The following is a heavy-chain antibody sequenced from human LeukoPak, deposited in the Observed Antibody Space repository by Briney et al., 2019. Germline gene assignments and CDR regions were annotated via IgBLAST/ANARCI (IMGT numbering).Heavy chain of an antibody. V-gene: IGHV1-8*01. D-gene: IGHD3-9*01. CDR3: ARGVVVLRYFDWLFPPPSYYYYYMDV. CDR2: MNPNSGNT. Sequence: RASVKVSCKASGYTVTSYDINWVRQATGQGLEWRGWMNPNSGNTGYAQKFQGRVTMTRNTSISTAYMELSSLRSEDTAVYYCARGVVVLRYFDWLFPPPSYYYYYMDVWGKGTTVTVSS. CDR1: GYTVTSYD. J-gene: IGHJ6*03.